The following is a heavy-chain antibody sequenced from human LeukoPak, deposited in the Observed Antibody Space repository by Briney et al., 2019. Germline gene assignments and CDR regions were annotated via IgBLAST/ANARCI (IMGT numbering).Heavy chain of an antibody. Sequence: GRSLRLSCAASGFTFSSYGMHWVRQAPGKGLEWVAVIWYDGSNKYYADSVKGRFTISRDNSKNTLYLQMSSLRVGDTAVYYCAKGREWELPIPLKDFDYWGQGTLVTVSS. J-gene: IGHJ4*02. CDR3: AKGREWELPIPLKDFDY. D-gene: IGHD1-26*01. V-gene: IGHV3-33*06. CDR1: GFTFSSYG. CDR2: IWYDGSNK.